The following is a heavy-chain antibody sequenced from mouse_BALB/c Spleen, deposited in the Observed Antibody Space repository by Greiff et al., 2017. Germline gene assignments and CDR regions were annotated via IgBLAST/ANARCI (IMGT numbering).Heavy chain of an antibody. D-gene: IGHD2-5*01. CDR3: SRRPTLVTTSPYFDY. CDR2: ISSGGST. Sequence: EVKLMESGGGLVKPGGSLKLSCAASGFTFSSYAMSWVRQTPEKRLEWVASISSGGSTYYPDSVKGRITISRDNARNILYLQMSSLRSEDTAMYYCSRRPTLVTTSPYFDYWGQGTTLTVSS. CDR1: GFTFSSYA. V-gene: IGHV5-6-5*01. J-gene: IGHJ2*01.